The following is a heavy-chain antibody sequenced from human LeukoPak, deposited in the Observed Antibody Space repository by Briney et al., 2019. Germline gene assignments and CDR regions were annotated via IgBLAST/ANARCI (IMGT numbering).Heavy chain of an antibody. J-gene: IGHJ4*02. CDR3: ARDARQQLVERFDY. V-gene: IGHV3-11*01. Sequence: GGSLRLSCAASGFTFSDFYMSWIRQAPGKGLEWVSYISSSGSTIYYADSVKGRFTISRDNAKNSLYLQMNSLRAEDTAVYYCARDARQQLVERFDYWGQGTLVTVSS. CDR2: ISSSGSTI. CDR1: GFTFSDFY. D-gene: IGHD6-13*01.